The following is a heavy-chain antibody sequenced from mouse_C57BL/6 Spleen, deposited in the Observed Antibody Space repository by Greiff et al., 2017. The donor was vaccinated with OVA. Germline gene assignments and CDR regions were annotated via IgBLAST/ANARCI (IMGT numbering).Heavy chain of an antibody. CDR3: APGATESDAMDY. J-gene: IGHJ4*01. V-gene: IGHV1-82*01. D-gene: IGHD1-1*01. CDR2: IYPGDGDT. Sequence: QVQLQQSGPELVKPGASVKISCKASGYAFSSSWMNWVKQRPGKGLEWIGRIYPGDGDTNYNGKFKGKATLTADKSSSTAYMQLSSLTSEDSAVYFCAPGATESDAMDYWGQGTSVTVSS. CDR1: GYAFSSSW.